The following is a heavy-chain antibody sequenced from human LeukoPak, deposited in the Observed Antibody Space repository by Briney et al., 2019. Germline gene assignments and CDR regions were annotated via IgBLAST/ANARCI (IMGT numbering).Heavy chain of an antibody. J-gene: IGHJ6*02. V-gene: IGHV1-2*02. D-gene: IGHD4-17*01. CDR3: ARDATTVTTREYYYYGMDV. CDR1: GYTFTGYY. Sequence: ASVKVSCKASGYTFTGYYMHWVRQAPGQGLGWMGWINPNSGGTNYAQKFQGRVTMTRDTSISTAYMELSRLRSDDTAVYYCARDATTVTTREYYYYGMDVWGQGTTVTVSS. CDR2: INPNSGGT.